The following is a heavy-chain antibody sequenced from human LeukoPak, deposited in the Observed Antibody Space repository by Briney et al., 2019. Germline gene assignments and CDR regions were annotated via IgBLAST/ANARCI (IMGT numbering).Heavy chain of an antibody. CDR1: GGSISSYY. D-gene: IGHD3-22*01. CDR3: ARGGYYYDSSGSDFDY. V-gene: IGHV4-59*12. CDR2: IYYSGST. Sequence: SETLSLTCTVSGGSISSYYWSWIRQPPGKGLEGIGYIYYSGSTNYNPSLKSRVTISVDTSKNQFSLKLSSVTAADTAVYYCARGGYYYDSSGSDFDYWGQGTLVTVSS. J-gene: IGHJ4*02.